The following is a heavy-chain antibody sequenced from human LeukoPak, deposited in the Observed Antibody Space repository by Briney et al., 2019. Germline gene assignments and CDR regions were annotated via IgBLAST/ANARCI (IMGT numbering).Heavy chain of an antibody. D-gene: IGHD6-6*01. CDR2: IIPIFGTA. CDR1: GGTFSIYA. V-gene: IGHV1-69*13. J-gene: IGHJ4*02. Sequence: GASVKVSCKASGGTFSIYAISWVRQAPGQGLGWMGGIIPIFGTANYAQKFQGRVTITADESTSTAYMELSSLRSEDTAVYYCARDSSSSFDYWGQGTLVTVSS. CDR3: ARDSSSSFDY.